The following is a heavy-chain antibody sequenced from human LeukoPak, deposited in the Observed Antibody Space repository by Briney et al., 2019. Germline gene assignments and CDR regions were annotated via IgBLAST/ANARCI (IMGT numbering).Heavy chain of an antibody. V-gene: IGHV4-34*01. D-gene: IGHD3-3*01. J-gene: IGHJ6*02. CDR2: INHSGST. CDR3: ARSGYYDFWSGQPPYGMDV. CDR1: GGSFSGYY. Sequence: PSETLSLTCAVYGGSFSGYYWSWIRQPPGKGLEWIGEINHSGSTNYNPSLKSRVTISVDTSKNQFSLKLSSVTAAGTAVYYCARSGYYDFWSGQPPYGMDVWGQGTTVTVSS.